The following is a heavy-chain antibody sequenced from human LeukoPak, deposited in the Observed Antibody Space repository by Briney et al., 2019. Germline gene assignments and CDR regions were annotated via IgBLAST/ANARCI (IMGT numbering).Heavy chain of an antibody. CDR1: GGSIRSYY. V-gene: IGHV4-59*08. CDR3: ARVLYYDILTGDAFDI. Sequence: PSETLSLTCTVSGGSIRSYYWSWIRQPPGKGLEWIGYIYYSGSTNYNPSLKSRVTISVDTSKNQFSLKLSSVTAADTAVYYCARVLYYDILTGDAFDIRGQGTMVTVSS. D-gene: IGHD3-9*01. J-gene: IGHJ3*02. CDR2: IYYSGST.